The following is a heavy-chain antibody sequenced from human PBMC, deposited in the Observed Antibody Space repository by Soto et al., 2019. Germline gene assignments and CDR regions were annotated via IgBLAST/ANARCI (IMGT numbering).Heavy chain of an antibody. Sequence: HSQTLSLTCAISGDSVSSNSAAWNWIRQSPSRGLEWLGRTYYRSKWYNDYAVSVKSRITINPDTSKNQFSLQLDSVTPEDTAVYYCARTFRDIVVVVAATDWFDPWGQGTLVTVSS. D-gene: IGHD2-15*01. J-gene: IGHJ5*02. CDR1: GDSVSSNSAA. CDR2: TYYRSKWYN. CDR3: ARTFRDIVVVVAATDWFDP. V-gene: IGHV6-1*01.